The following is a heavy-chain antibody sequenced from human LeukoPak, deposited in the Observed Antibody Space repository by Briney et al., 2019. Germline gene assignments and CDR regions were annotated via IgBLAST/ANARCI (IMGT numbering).Heavy chain of an antibody. CDR1: GGSFSGYY. CDR2: IYTSGST. CDR3: ARDPYGSGSYLGDY. D-gene: IGHD3-10*01. V-gene: IGHV4-4*07. J-gene: IGHJ4*02. Sequence: SETLSLTCAVYGGSFSGYYWSWIRQPAGKGLEWIGRIYTSGSTNYNPSLKSRVTISVDTSKNQFSLKLSSVTAADTAVYYCARDPYGSGSYLGDYWGQGTLVTVSS.